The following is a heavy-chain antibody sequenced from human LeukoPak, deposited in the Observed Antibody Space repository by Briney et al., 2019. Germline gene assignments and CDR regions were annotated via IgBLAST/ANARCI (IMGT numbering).Heavy chain of an antibody. D-gene: IGHD3-10*01. CDR1: GFSLNDHGVG. CDR2: IYWNDDK. CDR3: AHSPWGSGHRDFDY. J-gene: IGHJ4*02. V-gene: IGHV2-5*01. Sequence: SGPTLVEPTETLTLTCTFSGFSLNDHGVGVGWIRQPPGKALEWLALIYWNDDKRYSPSLKSRLTITKDTSKNQVVLTMTNMDPVDTATYYCAHSPWGSGHRDFDYWAREPWSPSPQ.